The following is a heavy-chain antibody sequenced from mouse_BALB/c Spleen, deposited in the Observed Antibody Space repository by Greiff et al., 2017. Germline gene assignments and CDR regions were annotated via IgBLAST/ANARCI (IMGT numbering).Heavy chain of an antibody. CDR1: GYAFSSSW. CDR3: ARGGGNYYYFDY. V-gene: IGHV1-82*01. CDR2: IYPGDGDT. D-gene: IGHD2-1*01. J-gene: IGHJ2*01. Sequence: QVQLQQSGPELVKPGASVKISCKASGYAFSSSWMNWVKQRPGQGLEWIGRIYPGDGDTNYNGKFKGKATLTADKSSSTAYMQLSSLTSVDSAVYFCARGGGNYYYFDYWGQGTTLTVSS.